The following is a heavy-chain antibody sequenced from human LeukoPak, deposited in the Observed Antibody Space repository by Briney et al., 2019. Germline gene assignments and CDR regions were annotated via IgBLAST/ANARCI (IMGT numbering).Heavy chain of an antibody. CDR2: ISSSGSTI. Sequence: GGSLRLSCAASGFTFSDYYMSWIRQAPGKGLEWVSYISSSGSTIYYANSVKGRFTFSRDNAKNSLYLQMNSLRAEDTAVYYCARGPYSSGCYYFDYWGQGTLVTVSS. V-gene: IGHV3-11*01. J-gene: IGHJ4*02. D-gene: IGHD6-19*01. CDR1: GFTFSDYY. CDR3: ARGPYSSGCYYFDY.